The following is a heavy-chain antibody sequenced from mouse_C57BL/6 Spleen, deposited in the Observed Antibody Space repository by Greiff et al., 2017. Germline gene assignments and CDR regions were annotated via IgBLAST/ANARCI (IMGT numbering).Heavy chain of an antibody. Sequence: VKLMESGAELARPGASVKLSCKASGYTFTSYGISWVKQRTGQGLEWIGEIYPRSGNTYYNEKFKGKATLTADKSSSTAYMELRSLTSEDSAVYFCARYGTRGYAMDYWGQGTSVTVSS. J-gene: IGHJ4*01. CDR2: IYPRSGNT. CDR3: ARYGTRGYAMDY. CDR1: GYTFTSYG. D-gene: IGHD1-1*01. V-gene: IGHV1-81*01.